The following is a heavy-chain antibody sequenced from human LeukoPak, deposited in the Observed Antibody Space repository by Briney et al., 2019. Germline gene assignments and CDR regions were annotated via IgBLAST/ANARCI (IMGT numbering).Heavy chain of an antibody. V-gene: IGHV4-4*07. J-gene: IGHJ5*02. Sequence: PSETLSLTCTVSGGSISSYYWSWIRQPAGKGLEWIGRIYTSGSTNYNPSLKSRVTMSVDTPKNQFSLKLSSVTAADTAVYYCARARRGSSWSEGTNWFDPWGQGTLVTVSS. D-gene: IGHD6-13*01. CDR3: ARARRGSSWSEGTNWFDP. CDR2: IYTSGST. CDR1: GGSISSYY.